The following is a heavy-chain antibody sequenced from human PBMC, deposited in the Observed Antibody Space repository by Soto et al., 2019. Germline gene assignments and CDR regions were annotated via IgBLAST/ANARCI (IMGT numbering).Heavy chain of an antibody. D-gene: IGHD6-19*01. CDR2: IWYDGSNK. CDR1: GFTFSSYG. J-gene: IGHJ4*02. V-gene: IGHV3-33*01. CDR3: ARDPDSSGWFPDFLFDY. Sequence: QVQLVESGGGVVQPGRSLRLSCAASGFTFSSYGMHWVRQAPGKGLEWVAVIWYDGSNKYYADSVKGRFTISRDNSKNTLYLQMNSLRAEDTAVYYCARDPDSSGWFPDFLFDYWGQGTLVTVSS.